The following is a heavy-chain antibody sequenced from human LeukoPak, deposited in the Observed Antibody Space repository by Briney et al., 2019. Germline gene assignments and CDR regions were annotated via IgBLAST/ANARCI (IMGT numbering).Heavy chain of an antibody. D-gene: IGHD6-19*01. CDR3: AKPPGYSSGRPSDAFDI. V-gene: IGHV3-30*18. Sequence: GGSLRLSCAASGFTFSSYGMHWVRQAPGKGLEWVAVISYDGGKKYYADSVKGRFTISRDNSKNTLYLQMNSLRPEDTAVFYCAKPPGYSSGRPSDAFDIWGQGTMVTVSS. CDR2: ISYDGGKK. CDR1: GFTFSSYG. J-gene: IGHJ3*02.